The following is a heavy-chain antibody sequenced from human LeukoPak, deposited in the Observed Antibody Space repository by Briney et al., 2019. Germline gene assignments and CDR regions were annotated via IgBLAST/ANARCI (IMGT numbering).Heavy chain of an antibody. J-gene: IGHJ4*02. CDR1: GFTFSSYA. V-gene: IGHV3-23*01. D-gene: IGHD2-15*01. CDR3: AKGFIGYCSGGRCSTFDY. Sequence: PGGSLRLSCAASGFTFSSYAMSWVRQAPGKGLEWVSSISATGGSTYYADSVKGRFTISRDNSKNTLYLQMNSRRAEDTAVYYCAKGFIGYCSGGRCSTFDYWGQGTLVTVSS. CDR2: ISATGGST.